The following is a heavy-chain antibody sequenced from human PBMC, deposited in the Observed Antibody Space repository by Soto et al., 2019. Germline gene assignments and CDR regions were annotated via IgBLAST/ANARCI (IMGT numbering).Heavy chain of an antibody. CDR2: IIPIFGTA. Sequence: QVQLVQSGAEVKKPGSSVKVSCKASGGTFSSYAISWVRQAPGQGLEWMGGIIPIFGTANYAQKFQGRVTITADDSTSTAYMELSSLRSEDTAVYYCASPYYYGSGSYYHPFDYWGQGTLVTVSS. CDR3: ASPYYYGSGSYYHPFDY. J-gene: IGHJ4*02. V-gene: IGHV1-69*01. CDR1: GGTFSSYA. D-gene: IGHD3-10*01.